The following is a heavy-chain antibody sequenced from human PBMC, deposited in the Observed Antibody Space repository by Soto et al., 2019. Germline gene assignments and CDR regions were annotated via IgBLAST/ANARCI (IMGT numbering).Heavy chain of an antibody. CDR3: AKAGSSSWYGRNWFDP. CDR1: GFTFSSYA. Sequence: GGSLRLSCAASGFTFSSYAMSWVRQAPGKGLEWVSAISGSGGSTYYADSVKGRFTISRDNSKNTLYLQMNSLRAEDTAVYYCAKAGSSSWYGRNWFDPWGQGTLVTVSS. J-gene: IGHJ5*02. D-gene: IGHD6-13*01. CDR2: ISGSGGST. V-gene: IGHV3-23*01.